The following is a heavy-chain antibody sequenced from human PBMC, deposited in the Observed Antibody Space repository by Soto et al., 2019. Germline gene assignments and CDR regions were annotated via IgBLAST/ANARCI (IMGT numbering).Heavy chain of an antibody. J-gene: IGHJ4*02. D-gene: IGHD1-26*01. V-gene: IGHV3-21*01. CDR1: GFSFSSYS. Sequence: PGWSLRLSCAASGFSFSSYSMNWVRQAPGKGLEWVSSISSSSYIYYADSVKGRFTISRDNAKNSLYLQMNSLRAEDTAVYYCARDGKYIVGATDYWGQGTLVTVSS. CDR2: ISSSSYI. CDR3: ARDGKYIVGATDY.